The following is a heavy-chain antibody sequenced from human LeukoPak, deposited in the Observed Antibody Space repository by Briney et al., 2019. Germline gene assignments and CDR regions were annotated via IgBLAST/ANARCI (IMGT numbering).Heavy chain of an antibody. CDR1: GFTFSSYS. CDR2: ISSSGSTI. CDR3: ARDLGSSDWFDP. Sequence: GGSLRLSCAASGFTFSSYSMNWVRQAPGKGLEWVSYISSSGSTIYYADSVKGRFTISRDNAKNSLYLQMNSLRAEDTAVYYCARDLGSSDWFDPWGQGTLVTVSS. D-gene: IGHD6-6*01. J-gene: IGHJ5*02. V-gene: IGHV3-48*04.